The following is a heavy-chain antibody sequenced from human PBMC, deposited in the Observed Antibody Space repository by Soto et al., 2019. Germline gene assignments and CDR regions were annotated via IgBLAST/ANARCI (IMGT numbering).Heavy chain of an antibody. CDR1: GFTFSDYY. CDR3: ARKRYGSNRDLVWFDP. V-gene: IGHV3-11*05. J-gene: IGHJ5*02. Sequence: QVQLVESGGGLVKPGGSLRLSCAASGFTFSDYYRSWIRQAPGKGLEWVSYISSSSSNTNYAETEKGRFTISRDNAKNSVYLQMNSLRAGDTAVYYCARKRYGSNRDLVWFDPWGQGTLVNVSS. CDR2: ISSSSSNT. D-gene: IGHD6-13*01.